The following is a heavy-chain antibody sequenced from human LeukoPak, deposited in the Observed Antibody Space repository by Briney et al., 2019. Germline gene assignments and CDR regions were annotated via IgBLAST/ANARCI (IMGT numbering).Heavy chain of an antibody. Sequence: GGSLRLSCAASGFTFSARWMHWVRQAPGEGLVWVSRVNGPGDWTHYADSVRGRFIISRDNAENTISLQMNNLRAEDTAVYFCAREVWEAQLQIHAFDLWGQGTIVTVSS. D-gene: IGHD2-2*01. J-gene: IGHJ3*01. V-gene: IGHV3-74*01. CDR1: GFTFSARW. CDR3: AREVWEAQLQIHAFDL. CDR2: VNGPGDWT.